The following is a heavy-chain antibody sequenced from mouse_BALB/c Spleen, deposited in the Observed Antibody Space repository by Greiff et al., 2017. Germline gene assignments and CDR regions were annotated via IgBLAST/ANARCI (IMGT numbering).Heavy chain of an antibody. J-gene: IGHJ1*01. CDR2: INPSNGRT. CDR1: GYTFTSYW. Sequence: QVQLKQPGAELVKPGASVKLSCKASGYTFTSYWMHWVKQRPGQGLEWIGEINPSNGRTNYNEKFKSKATLTVDKSSSTAYMQLSSLTSEDSAVYYCARKSPSPDWYFDVWGAGTTVTVSA. V-gene: IGHV1S81*02. CDR3: ARKSPSPDWYFDV.